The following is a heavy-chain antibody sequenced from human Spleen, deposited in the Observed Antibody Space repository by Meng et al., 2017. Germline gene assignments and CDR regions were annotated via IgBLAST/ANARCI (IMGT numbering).Heavy chain of an antibody. CDR2: INPNTDAT. Sequence: ASVNVSCKASGYTLTDYYMHWVRPAPGQGLEWMGWINPNTDATNYAPKLHGRVTMTRDTSVSTAYMELSRLKFDDTAVYYCATCSSSLYFAFDIWGQGTMVTVSS. D-gene: IGHD6-13*01. V-gene: IGHV1-2*02. CDR3: ATCSSSLYFAFDI. CDR1: GYTLTDYY. J-gene: IGHJ3*02.